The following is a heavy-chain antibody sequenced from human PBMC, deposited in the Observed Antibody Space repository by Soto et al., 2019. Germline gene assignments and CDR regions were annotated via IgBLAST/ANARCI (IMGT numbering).Heavy chain of an antibody. CDR2: ISAYRGDT. J-gene: IGHJ3*02. V-gene: IGHV1-18*01. Sequence: QVQLVQDGVELKKPGASVKVSCKASGYNFTNYGVSWVRQAPGQGLEGMGWISAYRGDTYSTPKLQGRVTMTTDTATTTAYMELRGLSPDETAVYYCARCHYDYNWGTYGSRTHTFAIWGAGNIVTV. CDR3: ARCHYDYNWGTYGSRTHTFAI. CDR1: GYNFTNYG. D-gene: IGHD3-16*01.